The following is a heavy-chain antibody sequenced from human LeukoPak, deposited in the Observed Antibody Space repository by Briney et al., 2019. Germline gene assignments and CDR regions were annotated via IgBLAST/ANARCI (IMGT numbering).Heavy chain of an antibody. CDR2: IHNSGTT. Sequence: PSETLSLTCAVSGGPFSGYFWSWIRQSSGKGLEWVGEIHNSGTTNYNPSLNSRVTISDDTSKNQFYLNLSSVTAADTAVYYCARRYYYNLGSFPFDFWGQGTLVTVSS. D-gene: IGHD3-10*01. CDR3: ARRYYYNLGSFPFDF. CDR1: GGPFSGYF. J-gene: IGHJ4*02. V-gene: IGHV4-34*01.